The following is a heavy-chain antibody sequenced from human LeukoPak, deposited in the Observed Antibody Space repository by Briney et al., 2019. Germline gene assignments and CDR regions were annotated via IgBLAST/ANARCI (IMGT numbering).Heavy chain of an antibody. Sequence: GGSLRLSCAASGFTFDDYAMHWVRQAPGKGLEWVSLISWDGGSTYYADSVKGRFTISRDNSKNSLCLQMNSLRAEDTALYYCAKEQGSYQLLSWGPDYWGQGTLVTVSS. CDR3: AKEQGSYQLLSWGPDY. V-gene: IGHV3-43D*04. J-gene: IGHJ4*02. CDR1: GFTFDDYA. CDR2: ISWDGGST. D-gene: IGHD2-2*01.